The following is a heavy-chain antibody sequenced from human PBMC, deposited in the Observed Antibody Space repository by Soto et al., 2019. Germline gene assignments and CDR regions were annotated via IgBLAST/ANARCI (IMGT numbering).Heavy chain of an antibody. Sequence: ASVKVSCKASGYTFTGYYMHWVRQAPGQGLEWMGWINPNSGGTNYAQKFQGWVTMTRDTSISTAYMELSRLRSDDTAVYYCARDLGSSSYYYYGMDVWGQGTTVTVS. J-gene: IGHJ6*02. CDR3: ARDLGSSSYYYYGMDV. D-gene: IGHD6-13*01. CDR2: INPNSGGT. CDR1: GYTFTGYY. V-gene: IGHV1-2*04.